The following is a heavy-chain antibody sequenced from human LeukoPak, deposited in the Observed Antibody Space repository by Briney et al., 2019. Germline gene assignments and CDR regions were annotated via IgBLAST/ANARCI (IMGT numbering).Heavy chain of an antibody. CDR1: GASISIYY. CDR2: IYTSGSG. CDR3: ARDRGYSYGYWYFDL. J-gene: IGHJ2*01. Sequence: SETLSLTCTVAGASISIYYWSWIRQPAGKGLEWIGRIYTSGSGNYSPSLKSRVTMSVDTSKNQFSLKLSSVTAADTAVYYCARDRGYSYGYWYFDLWGRGTLVTVSS. D-gene: IGHD5-18*01. V-gene: IGHV4-4*07.